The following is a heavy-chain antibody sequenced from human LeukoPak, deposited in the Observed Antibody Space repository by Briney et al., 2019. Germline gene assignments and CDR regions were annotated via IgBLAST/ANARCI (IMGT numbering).Heavy chain of an antibody. CDR3: AKGGHSNGRYYYYYMDV. D-gene: IGHD2-8*01. J-gene: IGHJ6*03. CDR2: FSFNGEST. V-gene: IGHV3-23*01. Sequence: GGSLRLSCAASGFTFSSYAMTWVRQAPGKGLEWVSSFSFNGESTYYADSAKGRFTISRDNSKNTLYLQMNSLTAEDTAVYYCAKGGHSNGRYYYYYMDVWGEGTTVTVSS. CDR1: GFTFSSYA.